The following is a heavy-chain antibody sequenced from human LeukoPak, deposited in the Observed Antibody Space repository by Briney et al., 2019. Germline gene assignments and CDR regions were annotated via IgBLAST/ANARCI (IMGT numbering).Heavy chain of an antibody. V-gene: IGHV3-74*01. CDR3: ARAPYYYDSSGSPLTWFDP. J-gene: IGHJ5*02. D-gene: IGHD3-22*01. CDR1: GFTFSSYW. CDR2: INSDGSST. Sequence: GGSLRLSCAASGFTFSSYWMHWVRQAPGKGLVWVSRINSDGSSTSYADSVKGRFTISRDNAKNTLYLQMNSLGAEDTAVYYCARAPYYYDSSGSPLTWFDPWGQGTLVTVSS.